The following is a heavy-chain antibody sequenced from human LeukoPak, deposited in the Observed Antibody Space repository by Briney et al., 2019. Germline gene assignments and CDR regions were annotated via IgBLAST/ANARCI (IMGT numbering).Heavy chain of an antibody. D-gene: IGHD2-2*01. CDR1: GYTFTGYY. J-gene: IGHJ4*01. CDR2: NNPNSGDT. Sequence: ASVMVSCKASGYTFTGYYIHWVRQAPGQGPEWMGWNNPNSGDTKYAQKFQGRVTMTRDTSISTAYMELNSLRSDDTAVYYCARYCSTATCSEGDVYWGQGTLVTVSS. V-gene: IGHV1-2*02. CDR3: ARYCSTATCSEGDVY.